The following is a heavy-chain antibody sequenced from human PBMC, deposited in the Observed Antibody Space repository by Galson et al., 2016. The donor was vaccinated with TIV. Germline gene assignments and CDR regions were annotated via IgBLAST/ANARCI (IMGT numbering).Heavy chain of an antibody. V-gene: IGHV3-21*01. CDR2: ISGRRSYI. D-gene: IGHD6-13*01. CDR1: GFTVQRNF. CDR3: ASQRPAYSSSWYHFDD. Sequence: SLRLSCAASGFTVQRNFMNWVRQAPGKGLEWVSSISGRRSYIYYADSVKGRFTVSRDNAKNSLYLQMNGLRVEDSGVYFCASQRPAYSSSWYHFDDWGQGTPVTVSS. J-gene: IGHJ4*02.